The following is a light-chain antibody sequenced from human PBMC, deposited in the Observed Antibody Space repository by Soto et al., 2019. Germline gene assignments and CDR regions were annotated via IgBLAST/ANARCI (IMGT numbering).Light chain of an antibody. V-gene: IGKV3-20*01. CDR3: QQYGSSTYT. CDR1: QSVSSNH. Sequence: EIVLTQSPGSLSLSPRERATLSCRASQSVSSNHLVWYQQKPGQAPRLLIYGASRRATGIPDRFSGSGSGTEFTLTISRLEPEDFAVYYCQQYGSSTYTFGQGTKVEIK. J-gene: IGKJ2*01. CDR2: GAS.